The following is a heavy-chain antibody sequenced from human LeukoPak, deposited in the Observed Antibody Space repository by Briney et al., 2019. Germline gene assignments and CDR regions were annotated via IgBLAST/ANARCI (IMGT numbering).Heavy chain of an antibody. CDR1: GYAFTSYG. Sequence: GASVKDSCKSSGYAFTSYGISWVRPAPGQGLEGMGWICAYNGNTHYAQKLRGRVTMTTDTSTSKGYMELRSLRSDHTAVYYCARDALTRHGSGSYYIPRHYYYCYGMDVWGQGTTVTVSS. CDR3: ARDALTRHGSGSYYIPRHYYYCYGMDV. CDR2: ICAYNGNT. D-gene: IGHD3-10*01. J-gene: IGHJ6*02. V-gene: IGHV1-18*01.